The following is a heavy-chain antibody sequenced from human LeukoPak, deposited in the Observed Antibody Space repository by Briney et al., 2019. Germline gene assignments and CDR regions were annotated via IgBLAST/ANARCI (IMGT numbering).Heavy chain of an antibody. D-gene: IGHD1-26*01. V-gene: IGHV1-18*01. Sequence: ASVKVSCKASGYTYPNYNFDWLRRAPGQGREWMGWVSTYNGNTDNLHKFQGRVIMTTDTATSTAHLDLSSLRSDDTAVYYCASAHSLGGSYYLFDFWGRGTVVSVSS. J-gene: IGHJ4*02. CDR1: GYTYPNYN. CDR2: VSTYNGNT. CDR3: ASAHSLGGSYYLFDF.